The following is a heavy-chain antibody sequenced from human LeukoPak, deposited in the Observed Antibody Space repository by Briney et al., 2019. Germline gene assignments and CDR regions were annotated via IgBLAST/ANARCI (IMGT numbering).Heavy chain of an antibody. D-gene: IGHD3-9*01. Sequence: GRSLRLSCAASGFTFSSYGMHWVRQAPGKGLEWVGRIKSKTDGGTTDYAAPVKGRFTISRDDSKNTLYLQMNSLKTEDAAVYYCTTDWGYYDILTGSSGYWGQGTLVTVSS. CDR2: IKSKTDGGTT. V-gene: IGHV3-15*01. J-gene: IGHJ4*02. CDR1: GFTFSSYG. CDR3: TTDWGYYDILTGSSGY.